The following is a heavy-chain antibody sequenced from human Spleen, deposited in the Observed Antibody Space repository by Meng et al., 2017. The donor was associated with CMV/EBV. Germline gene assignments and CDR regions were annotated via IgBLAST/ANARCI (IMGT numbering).Heavy chain of an antibody. Sequence: GGYYWSWIRQQPGKGLEWIGYIYYSGSTYYNPSLKSRVTISVDTSKNQFSLKLSSVTAADTAVYYCARRGQYCSSTSCSKIYNWFDPWGQGTLVTVSS. J-gene: IGHJ5*02. V-gene: IGHV4-31*02. CDR3: ARRGQYCSSTSCSKIYNWFDP. CDR2: IYYSGST. CDR1: GGYY. D-gene: IGHD2-2*01.